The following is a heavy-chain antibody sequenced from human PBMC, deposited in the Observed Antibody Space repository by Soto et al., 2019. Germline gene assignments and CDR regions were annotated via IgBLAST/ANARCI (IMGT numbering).Heavy chain of an antibody. CDR1: GFTFDDYT. Sequence: GGSLRLSCAASGFTFDDYTMHWVRQAPGKGLEWVSLISWDGGSTYYADSVKGRFTISRDNSKNSLYLQMNSLRTEDTALYYCAKAHTPGPDTSCADYWGQGTLVTVSS. D-gene: IGHD2-2*01. J-gene: IGHJ4*02. V-gene: IGHV3-43*01. CDR2: ISWDGGST. CDR3: AKAHTPGPDTSCADY.